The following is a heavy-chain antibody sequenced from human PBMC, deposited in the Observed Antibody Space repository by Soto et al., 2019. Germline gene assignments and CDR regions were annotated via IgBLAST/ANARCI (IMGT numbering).Heavy chain of an antibody. V-gene: IGHV4-39*01. CDR1: GGPISSSSYY. J-gene: IGHJ4*02. CDR2: IYYSGST. CDR3: ASPAVAGTDY. D-gene: IGHD6-19*01. Sequence: PSETLSLTCTVSGGPISSSSYYWGWIRQPPGKGLEWIGSIYYSGSTYYNPSLKSRVTISVDTSKNQFSLKLSSVTAADTAVYYCASPAVAGTDYWGQGTLVTVSS.